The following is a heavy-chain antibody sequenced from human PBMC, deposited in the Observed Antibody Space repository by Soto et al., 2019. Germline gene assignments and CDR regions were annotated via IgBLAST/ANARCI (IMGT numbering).Heavy chain of an antibody. Sequence: EVQLLESGGGMVQPGGSLRLSCAASGFTFSSYAMTWVRQAPGKGLEWVSTISASGASTYFADSVTGRFTISRDSSNNTLYLQVNSLRAEDTAVYYCAKSIGGAGRYYFDYWGQGTLVTVSS. J-gene: IGHJ4*02. CDR2: ISASGAST. CDR3: AKSIGGAGRYYFDY. D-gene: IGHD6-19*01. CDR1: GFTFSSYA. V-gene: IGHV3-23*01.